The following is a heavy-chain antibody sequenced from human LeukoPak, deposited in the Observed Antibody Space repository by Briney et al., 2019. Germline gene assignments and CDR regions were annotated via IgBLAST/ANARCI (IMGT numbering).Heavy chain of an antibody. V-gene: IGHV4-61*01. CDR2: IYYSGST. CDR3: ARLHSRLNDAFDI. Sequence: SETLSLTCTVSGGSISISSYYWSWIRQSPGKGLEWIGYIYYSGSTNYNPSLKSRVTISVDTSKNQFSLKLSSVTAADTAVYYCARLHSRLNDAFDIWGQGTMVTVSS. CDR1: GGSISISSYY. D-gene: IGHD2-21*01. J-gene: IGHJ3*02.